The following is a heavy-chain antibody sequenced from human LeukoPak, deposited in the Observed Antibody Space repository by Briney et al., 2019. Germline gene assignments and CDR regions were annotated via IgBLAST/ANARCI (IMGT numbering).Heavy chain of an antibody. CDR2: ISSSSAYI. J-gene: IGHJ4*02. CDR3: ARAYTTSWPIDY. Sequence: GGSLRLSCAASGFTFSSYSMNWVRQTPGKGLEWVSSISSSSAYIYYADPVKGRFTISRDNAKNSLYLQMNSLRAEDTAVYYCARAYTTSWPIDYWGQGTLVTVSS. V-gene: IGHV3-21*01. D-gene: IGHD2-2*02. CDR1: GFTFSSYS.